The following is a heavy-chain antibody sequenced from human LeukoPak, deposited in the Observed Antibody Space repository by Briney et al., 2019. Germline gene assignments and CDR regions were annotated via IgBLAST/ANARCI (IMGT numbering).Heavy chain of an antibody. CDR2: VYYSGNT. CDR3: ASVMAARREDLNWFDP. J-gene: IGHJ5*02. D-gene: IGHD6-6*01. Sequence: SETLSLTCTVSGGSISSSGSYWGWIRQPPGRGLEWIGIVYYSGNTYNPSLKSRVTISVDTSKNQFSLNLTSVNAANTAIYYCASVMAARREDLNWFDPWGQGTLVTVSS. V-gene: IGHV4-39*07. CDR1: GGSISSSGSY.